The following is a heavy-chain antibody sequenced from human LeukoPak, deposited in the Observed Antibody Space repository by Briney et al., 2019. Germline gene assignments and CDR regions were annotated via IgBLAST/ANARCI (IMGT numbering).Heavy chain of an antibody. V-gene: IGHV3-23*01. CDR1: GFTFSSYD. CDR2: IRRGVGST. D-gene: IGHD5-12*01. CDR3: AKVLSGYAIETLDY. J-gene: IGHJ4*02. Sequence: PGGSLRLSCAASGFTFSSYDLSWVGQAPGKGLECVAAIRRGVGSTYYADSVKGRFTISRDNSKNTLYLQMNSLRAEDTAVYYCAKVLSGYAIETLDYWGQGTLVTVSS.